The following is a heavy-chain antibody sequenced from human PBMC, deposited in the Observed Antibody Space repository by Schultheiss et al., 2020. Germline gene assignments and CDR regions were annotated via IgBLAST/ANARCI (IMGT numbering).Heavy chain of an antibody. CDR2: ISYDGSNK. CDR3: AKDRVPRVEWLRGMDV. V-gene: IGHV3-30*18. J-gene: IGHJ6*02. CDR1: GFTFSSYG. Sequence: GGSLRLSCAASGFTFSSYGMHWVRQAPGKGLEWVAVISYDGSNKYYADSVKGRFTISRDNSKNTLYLQMNSLRAEDTAVYYCAKDRVPRVEWLRGMDVWGQGTTVTVSS. D-gene: IGHD3-3*01.